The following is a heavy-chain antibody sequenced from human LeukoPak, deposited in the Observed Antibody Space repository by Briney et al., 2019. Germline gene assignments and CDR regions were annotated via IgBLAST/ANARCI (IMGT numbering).Heavy chain of an antibody. CDR2: INPNRGGT. CDR3: GVVPAAIQPDAFDI. D-gene: IGHD2-2*02. Sequence: GASVKVSCKASGYTFTGYYMHWVRQAPGQGLEWMGWINPNRGGTNYAQKFQGRVTMTRDTSISTAYMELSRLTSDDTAVYYCGVVPAAIQPDAFDIWGQGTMVTVSS. V-gene: IGHV1-2*02. J-gene: IGHJ3*02. CDR1: GYTFTGYY.